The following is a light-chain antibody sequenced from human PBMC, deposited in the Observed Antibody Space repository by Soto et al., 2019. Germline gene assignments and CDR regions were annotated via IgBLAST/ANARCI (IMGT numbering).Light chain of an antibody. CDR2: EVS. V-gene: IGLV2-23*02. Sequence: LNHAASGTGVPREGRPISRTGTNSDVGSYNLVSWYQQHPGKAPKVIIYEVSERPSGVSDRFSGSKSGNTASLMISGLQAEDEADYYCCSYAGSSTQSYVFGSGTKVTVL. J-gene: IGLJ1*01. CDR3: CSYAGSSTQSYV. CDR1: NSDVGSYNL.